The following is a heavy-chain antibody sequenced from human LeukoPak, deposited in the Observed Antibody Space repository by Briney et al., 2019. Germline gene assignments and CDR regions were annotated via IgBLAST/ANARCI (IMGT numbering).Heavy chain of an antibody. CDR3: TTDTRRVVVPK. CDR2: IKRKTDGGTT. Sequence: GGSLRLSCAASGFSFNDAWMSWVRQAPGKGLEWVGRIKRKTDGGTTDYAAPVKGRFTVSRDDSKTSLYLQMNNLKTEDTAVYYCTTDTRRVVVPKWGQGTLVTVSS. V-gene: IGHV3-15*01. J-gene: IGHJ4*02. D-gene: IGHD2-15*01. CDR1: GFSFNDAW.